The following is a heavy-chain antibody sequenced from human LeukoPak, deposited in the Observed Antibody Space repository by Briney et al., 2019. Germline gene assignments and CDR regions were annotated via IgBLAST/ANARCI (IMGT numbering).Heavy chain of an antibody. V-gene: IGHV3-23*01. Sequence: GGSLRLSCAASEFTFSSYGMSWVRQAPGKGLEWVSSISGSGGSTQYADSVQGRFAISRDNSKNTLYLQMKSLRVEDTAVYFCGRDPNGDYIGTFDMWGRGTMVSVSS. J-gene: IGHJ3*02. CDR1: EFTFSSYG. D-gene: IGHD4-17*01. CDR2: ISGSGGST. CDR3: GRDPNGDYIGTFDM.